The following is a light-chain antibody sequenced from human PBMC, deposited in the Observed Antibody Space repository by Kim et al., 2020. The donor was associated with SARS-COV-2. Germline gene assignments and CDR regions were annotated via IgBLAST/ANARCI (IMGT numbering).Light chain of an antibody. Sequence: VSPGQTARITCSGDALPKQYAYWYQQKPGQAPVLVIYKDSERPSGIPERFSGSSSGTTVTLTISGVQAEDEAVYYCQSADSSGTWVFGGGTKLTVL. CDR1: ALPKQY. CDR2: KDS. J-gene: IGLJ3*02. V-gene: IGLV3-25*03. CDR3: QSADSSGTWV.